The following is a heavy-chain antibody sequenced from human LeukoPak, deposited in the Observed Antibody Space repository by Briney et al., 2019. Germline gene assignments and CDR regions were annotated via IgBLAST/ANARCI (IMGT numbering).Heavy chain of an antibody. Sequence: GGSLRLSCAASGFTFSVYWMGWVRQAPGKGLEWVANIKQDGSEKYYVDSVKGRFTISRDNAKSSLYLQMNSLRAEDTAVYYCAELGITMIGGVWGKGTTVTISS. CDR3: AELGITMIGGV. CDR2: IKQDGSEK. D-gene: IGHD3-10*02. J-gene: IGHJ6*04. CDR1: GFTFSVYW. V-gene: IGHV3-7*01.